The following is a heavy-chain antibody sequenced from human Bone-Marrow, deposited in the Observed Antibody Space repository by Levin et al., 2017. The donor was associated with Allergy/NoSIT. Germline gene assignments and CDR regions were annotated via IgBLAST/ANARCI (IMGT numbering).Heavy chain of an antibody. D-gene: IGHD3-22*01. Sequence: GGSLRLSCAASGFTFSDAWMNWVRQAPGKGLEWVGRIKSKSDGGTIDYAAPVKGRFTISRDDSKNTLYLQMNSLKTEDTAVYYCTTNYYDSSGYSTFDYWGQGTLVTVSS. CDR1: GFTFSDAW. J-gene: IGHJ4*02. V-gene: IGHV3-15*07. CDR3: TTNYYDSSGYSTFDY. CDR2: IKSKSDGGTI.